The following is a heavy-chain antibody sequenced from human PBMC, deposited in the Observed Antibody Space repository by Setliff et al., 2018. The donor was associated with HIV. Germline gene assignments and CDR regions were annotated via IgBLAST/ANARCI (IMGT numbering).Heavy chain of an antibody. CDR1: GYFFSEFY. Sequence: AASVKVSCKTSGYFFSEFYIHWVQQAPGKGLEWVGRVNPEDGETIYAEKFQDRVTITTDTSTDTAYMELSSLRFDDTAVYYCARSGGGWYNWFEPWGPGTLVTVSS. CDR3: ARSGGGWYNWFEP. J-gene: IGHJ5*02. CDR2: VNPEDGET. V-gene: IGHV1-69-2*01. D-gene: IGHD3-16*01.